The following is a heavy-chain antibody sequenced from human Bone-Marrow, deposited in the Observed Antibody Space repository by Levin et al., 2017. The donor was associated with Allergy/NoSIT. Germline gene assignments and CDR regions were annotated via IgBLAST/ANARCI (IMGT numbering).Heavy chain of an antibody. CDR2: IYSGGDT. CDR3: ATSPTSGY. CDR1: GFTVRNNY. J-gene: IGHJ4*02. V-gene: IGHV3-53*01. Sequence: GGSLRLSCAASGFTVRNNYMSWVRQAPGKGLEGVSIIYSGGDTYYTDSVKGRFTISRDSSKNTLYLQMNSLRADDTAVYYCATSPTSGYWGQGPLVTVSS.